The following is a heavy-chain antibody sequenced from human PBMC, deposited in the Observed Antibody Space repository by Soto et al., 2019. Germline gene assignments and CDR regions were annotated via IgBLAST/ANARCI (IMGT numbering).Heavy chain of an antibody. Sequence: QVQLVQSGAEVKKPGASVKVSCKASGYTFTNYGISWVRQAPGQGLEWMGWINAYKGNRNSAQKLQGRVTMTTDTSTSKDYMELRGLRSDDTAVYYCARDWFGVDYWSQGTLVTVSS. V-gene: IGHV1-18*01. CDR1: GYTFTNYG. CDR2: INAYKGNR. J-gene: IGHJ4*02. CDR3: ARDWFGVDY. D-gene: IGHD3-16*01.